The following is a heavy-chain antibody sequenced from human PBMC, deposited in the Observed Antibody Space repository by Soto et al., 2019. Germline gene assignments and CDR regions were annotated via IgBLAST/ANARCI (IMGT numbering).Heavy chain of an antibody. CDR1: GGSITNNHW. Sequence: SQTLSLTCTVDGGSITNNHWWSCVRQPPGKGPELIGEIYHTGIANYNPSLESRVAFSVDKSKNQFSLSLTSVTAADTAVYYCVSNLGPYYYGLDVWGQGTTVTVSS. D-gene: IGHD7-27*01. CDR2: IYHTGIA. J-gene: IGHJ6*02. CDR3: VSNLGPYYYGLDV. V-gene: IGHV4-4*02.